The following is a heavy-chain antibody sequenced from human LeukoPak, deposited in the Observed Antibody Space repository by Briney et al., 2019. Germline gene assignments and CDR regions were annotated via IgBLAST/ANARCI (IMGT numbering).Heavy chain of an antibody. CDR3: ARSYGSGNYFDY. CDR1: GGSISSFY. V-gene: IGHV4-59*01. Sequence: SETLSLTCTVSGGSISSFYWSWIRQPPGKGLEWIGYIYYSGSANYNPSLKSRVTISVDTSKNQFSLKLSSVTAADTAVYYCARSYGSGNYFDYWGQGTLVTVSS. J-gene: IGHJ4*02. CDR2: IYYSGSA. D-gene: IGHD3-10*01.